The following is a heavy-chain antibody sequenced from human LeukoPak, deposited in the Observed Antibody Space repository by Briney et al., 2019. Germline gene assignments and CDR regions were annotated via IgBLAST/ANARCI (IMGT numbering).Heavy chain of an antibody. CDR2: IHHSGNT. D-gene: IGHD4-17*01. V-gene: IGHV4-59*12. J-gene: IGHJ4*02. Sequence: SSETLSLTCTVSGGSISTDYWSWIRQPPGKGLEWIGEIHHSGNTNFNPSLKSRATISVDKSKNQFSLKMSSVTAADTAVYFCARNGHYSADYWGRGILVTVSP. CDR3: ARNGHYSADY. CDR1: GGSISTDY.